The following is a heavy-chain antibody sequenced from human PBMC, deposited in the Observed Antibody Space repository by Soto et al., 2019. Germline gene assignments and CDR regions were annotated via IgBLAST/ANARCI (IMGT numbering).Heavy chain of an antibody. J-gene: IGHJ6*02. CDR3: ERDNADFWSGYVSYYYYYGMDV. V-gene: IGHV1-18*01. CDR1: FYTFATYR. Sequence: ASMKXSWNASFYTFATYRISCVRHAPGQGLEWVGWISAYNGNTNYAQKLQGTVTITTDTSTSTAYRELRSLRSEDTPVYYCERDNADFWSGYVSYYYYYGMDVWGQGTTVTVSS. CDR2: ISAYNGNT. D-gene: IGHD3-3*01.